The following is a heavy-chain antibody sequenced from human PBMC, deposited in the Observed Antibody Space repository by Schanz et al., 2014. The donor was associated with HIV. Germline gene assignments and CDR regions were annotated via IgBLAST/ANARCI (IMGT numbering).Heavy chain of an antibody. CDR3: AKDRNYYDDRYIGKGNYYYYYGMDV. CDR2: ISYDGRNK. CDR1: GFTFSNYG. Sequence: QVQLVESGGVVVQPGGSLRLSCAASGFTFSNYGMHWVRQAPGKGLEWVAVISYDGRNKCFGDSVKGRITISRDNSKNTLYLQIKSLRTEDTAVYYCAKDRNYYDDRYIGKGNYYYYYGMDVWGQGTTVTVSS. J-gene: IGHJ6*02. V-gene: IGHV3-30*18. D-gene: IGHD3-22*01.